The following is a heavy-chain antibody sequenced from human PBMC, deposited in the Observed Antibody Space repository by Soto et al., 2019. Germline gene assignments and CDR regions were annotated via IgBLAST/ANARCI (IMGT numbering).Heavy chain of an antibody. J-gene: IGHJ4*02. CDR1: GVTFSADS. D-gene: IGHD2-2*01. CDR3: GTWRGSSWFDY. CDR2: IFSSDSSS. V-gene: IGHV5-51*01. Sequence: PGESLQISCNVAGVTFSADSLGLVRHMPGKGLQWMGNIFSSDSSSKYSPSFVGQVTISVDRSINTAYLQWSSLKASDTAIYYCGTWRGSSWFDYWGPGTLVTVSS.